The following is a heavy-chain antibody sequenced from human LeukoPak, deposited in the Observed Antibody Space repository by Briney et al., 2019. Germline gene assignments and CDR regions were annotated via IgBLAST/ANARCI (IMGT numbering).Heavy chain of an antibody. Sequence: GSLRLSCAALGFIFSNYPMNWVRQAPGKWLEWVANIKQDGSEINYVDSVKGRFTISRDNAKNSMLLQMNSLRAEDTAVYYCARADYGGNLFFDYWGQGALVTVSS. CDR3: ARADYGGNLFFDY. CDR1: GFIFSNYP. D-gene: IGHD4-23*01. V-gene: IGHV3-7*04. CDR2: IKQDGSEI. J-gene: IGHJ4*02.